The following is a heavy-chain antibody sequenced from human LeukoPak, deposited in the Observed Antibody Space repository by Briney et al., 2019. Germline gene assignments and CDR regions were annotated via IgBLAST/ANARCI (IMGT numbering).Heavy chain of an antibody. CDR1: GFTFSNYA. CDR3: AKPYRRLFTIWDY. J-gene: IGHJ4*02. V-gene: IGHV3-23*01. CDR2: ISGGGGSS. Sequence: GGSLRLSCGGSGFTFSNYAMIWVRQAPGKGLEWVSGISGGGGSSFYADSVKGRFTISRDNSKNTLYLQMNSLRAEDTAVYYCAKPYRRLFTIWDYWGQGTLVTVSS. D-gene: IGHD3-10*01.